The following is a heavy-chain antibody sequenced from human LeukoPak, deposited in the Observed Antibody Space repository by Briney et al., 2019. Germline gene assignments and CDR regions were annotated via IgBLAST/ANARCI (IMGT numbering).Heavy chain of an antibody. J-gene: IGHJ4*02. CDR1: GYTFTGYY. CDR2: INPNSGGT. D-gene: IGHD6-13*01. Sequence: ASVKVSCKASGYTFTGYYMHWVRQAPGQGLEWMGWINPNSGGTNYAQKFQGRVTMTRDTSISTAYMELSRLRSDDTAVYYCARIDGSSWKGDYWGQGTLVTVPS. CDR3: ARIDGSSWKGDY. V-gene: IGHV1-2*02.